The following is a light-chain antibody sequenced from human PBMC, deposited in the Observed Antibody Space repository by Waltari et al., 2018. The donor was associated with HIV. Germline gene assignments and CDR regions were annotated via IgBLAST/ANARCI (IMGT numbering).Light chain of an antibody. J-gene: IGLJ2*01. CDR3: QSYDSSLSGVV. V-gene: IGLV1-40*01. Sequence: QSVLTQPPSVSGAPGQRVTISCTGSSSNIGAGSDVHWYQQLPGTAPKLLIYGSSNRPSGVPDRFSGSKSGTSASLAITGLQAEDEADYYCQSYDSSLSGVVFGGGTKLTVL. CDR1: SSNIGAGSD. CDR2: GSS.